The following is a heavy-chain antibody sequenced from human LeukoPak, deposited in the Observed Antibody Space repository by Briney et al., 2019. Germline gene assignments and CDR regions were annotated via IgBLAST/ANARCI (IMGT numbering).Heavy chain of an antibody. Sequence: PSETLPLTCAVSGGSISSGGYSWSWIRQPPGKGLEWIGYIYHSGSTYYNPSLKSRVTISVDRSKNQFSLKLSSVTAADTAVYYCARGDTAMATGFDYWGQGTLVTVSS. D-gene: IGHD5-18*01. CDR1: GGSISSGGYS. J-gene: IGHJ4*02. CDR3: ARGDTAMATGFDY. V-gene: IGHV4-30-2*01. CDR2: IYHSGST.